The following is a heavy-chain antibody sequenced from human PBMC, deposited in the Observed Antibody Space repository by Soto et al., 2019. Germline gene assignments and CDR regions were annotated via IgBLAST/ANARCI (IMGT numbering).Heavy chain of an antibody. CDR3: ARDVAAATMYYYYGMDV. V-gene: IGHV4-61*01. Sequence: PSETLSLTCTVSGGSVSSGSYYWSWIRQPPGKGLEWIGYIYYSGSTNYNPSLKSRVTISVDTSKNQFSLKLSSVTAADTAVYYCARDVAAATMYYYYGMDVWGQGTTVTVSS. J-gene: IGHJ6*02. CDR2: IYYSGST. CDR1: GGSVSSGSYY. D-gene: IGHD2-15*01.